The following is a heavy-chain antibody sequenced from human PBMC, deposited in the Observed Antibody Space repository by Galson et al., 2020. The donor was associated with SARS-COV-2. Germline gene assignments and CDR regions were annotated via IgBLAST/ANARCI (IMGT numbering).Heavy chain of an antibody. Sequence: SETLSLTCAISGAIVSSNSATWNWIRQSPSRGLEWLGRTYYRSKWFYDYAVSVKSRITINPDTSKNQFSLQLNSVTPKDTAIYYCARTSSAFDYWGQGTLVTVSS. V-gene: IGHV6-1*01. CDR1: GAIVSSNSAT. CDR2: TYYRSKWFY. J-gene: IGHJ4*02. CDR3: ARTSSAFDY.